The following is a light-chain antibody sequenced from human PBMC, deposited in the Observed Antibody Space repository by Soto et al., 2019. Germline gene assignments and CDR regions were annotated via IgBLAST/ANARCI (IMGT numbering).Light chain of an antibody. CDR3: QQYNMWPRT. J-gene: IGKJ1*01. Sequence: EIVMTQSPATLSVSPGERATLSCRASQSLGTNLAWFQQKPGQVPRLLIHGASTRATGVPARFSGSGSGTAFTLTINSLQSEDFAVYYCQQYNMWPRTFVQWTKV. V-gene: IGKV3-15*01. CDR1: QSLGTN. CDR2: GAS.